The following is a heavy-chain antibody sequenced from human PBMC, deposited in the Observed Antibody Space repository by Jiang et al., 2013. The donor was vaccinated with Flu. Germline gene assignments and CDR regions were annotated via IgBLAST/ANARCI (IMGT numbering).Heavy chain of an antibody. CDR3: ARDALRSGYSDL. CDR2: IDYRGTT. J-gene: IGHJ5*02. V-gene: IGHV4-30-4*01. D-gene: IGHD3-3*01. CDR1: GTFIISGSNF. Sequence: SGLVKPSQTLTLTCSVSGTFIISGSNFWSWIRQSPGRGLEWIGHIDYRGTTYYNPSLKNRVTMSVDTFKNKFSLILTSVTVADTALYFCARDALRSGYSDLWGQGDLLTVSS.